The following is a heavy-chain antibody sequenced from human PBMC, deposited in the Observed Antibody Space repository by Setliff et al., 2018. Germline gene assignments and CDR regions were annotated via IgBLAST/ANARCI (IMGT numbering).Heavy chain of an antibody. J-gene: IGHJ4*02. D-gene: IGHD6-25*01. CDR3: ARGNSGGDY. V-gene: IGHV3-53*01. Sequence: GGSLRLSCVVSGFTVNDNFMTWVRQSPGRGLEWVSIIYTGGSTHYDDSVKGRFTISRDNAKNSLYLQMNSRRAEDTAVYYCARGNSGGDYWGEGTLVTVSA. CDR1: GFTVNDNF. CDR2: IYTGGST.